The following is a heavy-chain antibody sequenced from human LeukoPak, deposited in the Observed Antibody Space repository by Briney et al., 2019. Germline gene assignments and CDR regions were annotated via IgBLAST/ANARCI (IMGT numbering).Heavy chain of an antibody. J-gene: IGHJ4*02. CDR3: ARDRIRGSGYYKRGYFDY. Sequence: SETLSLTCTVSGGSISSGSYYWSWIRQPAGMGLGWIGRIYTSGSTNYNPSLKSRVTISVDTSKDQFSLKLSSLTAADTAVYDCARDRIRGSGYYKRGYFDYWGQGTLVTVSS. D-gene: IGHD3-3*01. CDR2: IYTSGST. V-gene: IGHV4-61*02. CDR1: GGSISSGSYY.